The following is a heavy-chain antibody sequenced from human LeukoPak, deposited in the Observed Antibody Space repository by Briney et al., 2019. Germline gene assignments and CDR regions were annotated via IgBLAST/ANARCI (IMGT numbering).Heavy chain of an antibody. V-gene: IGHV3-21*01. D-gene: IGHD6-19*01. Sequence: PGGSLRLSCAASGFTFSSYSMNWVRQAPGKGLEWVSSISSSSSYIYYADSVKGRFTISRDNAKNSLYLQMNSLRAEDTAVYYCARDQAYSSGPGWYASDYWGQGTLVTVSS. J-gene: IGHJ4*02. CDR3: ARDQAYSSGPGWYASDY. CDR1: GFTFSSYS. CDR2: ISSSSSYI.